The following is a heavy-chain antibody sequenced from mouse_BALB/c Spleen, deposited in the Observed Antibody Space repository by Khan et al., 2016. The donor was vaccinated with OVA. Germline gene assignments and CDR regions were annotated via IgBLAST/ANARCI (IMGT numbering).Heavy chain of an antibody. V-gene: IGHV1-4*01. J-gene: IGHJ4*01. D-gene: IGHD2-14*01. CDR3: ERRTTGYTMDS. CDR2: INPRSGYT. CDR1: GYTFTSNT. Sequence: QVQLKQSGAELARPGASVRMSCKASGYTFTSNTMHWIKQRPGQGLEWIGYINPRSGYTTYNQNFKDKATLTADKSSSTAYMQLSSLTSEDSAVYYCERRTTGYTMDSWGQGTSVTVSS.